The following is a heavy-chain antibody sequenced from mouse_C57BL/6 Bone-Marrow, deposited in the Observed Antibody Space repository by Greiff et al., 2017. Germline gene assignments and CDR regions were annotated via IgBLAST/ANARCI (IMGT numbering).Heavy chain of an antibody. D-gene: IGHD1-1*02. V-gene: IGHV2-6*01. CDR2: IWGVGST. Sequence: VQLQESGPGLVAPSQSLSITCTVSGFSLTSYGVDWVRQSPGKGLEWLGVIWGVGSTNYNSALKSRLSISKDNSKSQVFLQMNRLQTDDTAMYYGASEEPNAGTWYACWGQGPLVTVSA. J-gene: IGHJ3*01. CDR3: ASEEPNAGTWYAC. CDR1: GFSLTSYG.